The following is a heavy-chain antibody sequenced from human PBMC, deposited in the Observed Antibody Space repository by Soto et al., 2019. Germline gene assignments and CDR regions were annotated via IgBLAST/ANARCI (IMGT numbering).Heavy chain of an antibody. V-gene: IGHV3-72*01. D-gene: IGHD1-26*01. Sequence: EVQLVESGGGLVQPGGSLRLSCAASGFTFSDHYMDWVRQAPGKGLEWVARSRNRVNSHTTEYAASVKGRSTISRDESKSSLYLQMNSLKIEDTAVYYCTRGLLGGAPSYTFHGMDVWGQGTTVTVSS. J-gene: IGHJ6*01. CDR3: TRGLLGGAPSYTFHGMDV. CDR1: GFTFSDHY. CDR2: SRNRVNSHTT.